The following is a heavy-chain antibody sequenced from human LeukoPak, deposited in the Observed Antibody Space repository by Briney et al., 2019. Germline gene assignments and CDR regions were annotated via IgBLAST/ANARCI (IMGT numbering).Heavy chain of an antibody. CDR2: IIPILGIA. CDR1: GYTFTSYD. D-gene: IGHD1-26*01. Sequence: SVKVSCKASGYTFTSYDINWVRQATGQGLEWMGRIIPILGIANYAQKFQGRVTITADKSTSTAYMELSSLRSEDTAVYYCAKERWELLPVGNYYYYGMDVWGQGTTVTVSS. V-gene: IGHV1-69*04. J-gene: IGHJ6*02. CDR3: AKERWELLPVGNYYYYGMDV.